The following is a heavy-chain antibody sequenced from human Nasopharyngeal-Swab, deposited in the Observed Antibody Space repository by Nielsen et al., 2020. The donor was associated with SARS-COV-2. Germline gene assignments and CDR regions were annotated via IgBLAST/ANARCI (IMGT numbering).Heavy chain of an antibody. CDR2: IIPIFGTA. CDR1: GGTFSSYA. J-gene: IGHJ6*02. V-gene: IGHV1-69*13. D-gene: IGHD6-19*01. Sequence: SVKVSWKASGGTFSSYAISWVRQAPGQGLEWMGGIIPIFGTANYAQKFQGRVTITADESTSTAYMELSSLRSEDTAVYYCAAELIASGWYSGYYYYGMDVWGQGTTVTVSS. CDR3: AAELIASGWYSGYYYYGMDV.